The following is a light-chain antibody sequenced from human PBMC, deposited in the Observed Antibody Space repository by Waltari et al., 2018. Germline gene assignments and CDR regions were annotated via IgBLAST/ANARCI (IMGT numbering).Light chain of an antibody. J-gene: IGLJ2*01. Sequence: QSALTQPASVSGPPGQSITIPCPGTSSDVGSYNLVSWYQQHPGKAPKPMIYEGIKRASGVSNRFSGSKSGKAASQRIFGLQAEDEGDYYCGSYAGSSTYVVFGGGTKLTVL. CDR3: GSYAGSSTYVV. V-gene: IGLV2-23*01. CDR2: EGI. CDR1: SSDVGSYNL.